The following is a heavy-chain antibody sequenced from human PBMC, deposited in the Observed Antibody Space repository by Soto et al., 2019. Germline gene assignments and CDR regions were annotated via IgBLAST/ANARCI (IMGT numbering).Heavy chain of an antibody. CDR1: GYSFTSYW. V-gene: IGHV5-51*01. CDR2: IYPGDSDT. CDR3: ARHLLPARGPYNWFDP. Sequence: PGESLKISCKGSGYSFTSYWIGWVRQMPGKGLEWMGIIYPGDSDTGYSPSFQGQVTISADKSISTAYLQWSSLKASDTAMYYCARHLLPARGPYNWFDPWGQGTLVTVSS. J-gene: IGHJ5*02.